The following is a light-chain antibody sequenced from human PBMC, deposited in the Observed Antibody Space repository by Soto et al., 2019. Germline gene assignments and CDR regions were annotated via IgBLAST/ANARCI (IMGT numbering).Light chain of an antibody. Sequence: DIQMTQSPSTLSGSVGDRVTITCRASQTISSWLAWYQQKPGKAPKLLIYKASTLKSGVPSRFSGSGSGTEFTLTISSLQPDDFATYYCQHTYTTPRTFGQGTKLEIQ. V-gene: IGKV1-5*03. J-gene: IGKJ2*01. CDR1: QTISSW. CDR2: KAS. CDR3: QHTYTTPRT.